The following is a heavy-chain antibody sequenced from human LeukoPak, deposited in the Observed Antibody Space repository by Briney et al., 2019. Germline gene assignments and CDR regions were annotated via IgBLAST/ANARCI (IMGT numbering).Heavy chain of an antibody. CDR3: ARGADWAGILTGYYNTYFDY. CDR1: GYTFTSYG. Sequence: ASVKVSCKASGYTFTSYGISWVRQAPGRGLEWMGWISAYNGNTNYAQKLQGRVTMTTDTSTSTAYMELRSLRSDDTAVYYCARGADWAGILTGYYNTYFDYWGQGTLVTVSS. CDR2: ISAYNGNT. D-gene: IGHD3-9*01. J-gene: IGHJ4*02. V-gene: IGHV1-18*01.